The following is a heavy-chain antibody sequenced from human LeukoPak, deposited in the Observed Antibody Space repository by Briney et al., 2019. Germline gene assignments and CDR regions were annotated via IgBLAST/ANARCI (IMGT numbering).Heavy chain of an antibody. CDR2: INPNSGGT. CDR3: ARGPIPVGATPQMCYMDV. V-gene: IGHV1-2*02. CDR1: GYTFTGYY. Sequence: GASVKVSCKASGYTFTGYYMHWVRQAPGQGLEWMGWINPNSGGTNYAQKFQGRVTMTRDTSISTAYMELSRLRSDDTAVYYCARGPIPVGATPQMCYMDVWGKGTTVTISS. J-gene: IGHJ6*03. D-gene: IGHD1-26*01.